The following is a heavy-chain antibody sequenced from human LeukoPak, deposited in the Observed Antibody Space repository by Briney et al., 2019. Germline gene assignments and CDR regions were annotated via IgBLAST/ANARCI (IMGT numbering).Heavy chain of an antibody. CDR1: GGSFSGYY. J-gene: IGHJ4*02. V-gene: IGHV4-34*01. CDR2: INHSGST. D-gene: IGHD3-9*01. CDR3: ARVKVLRYFDWVRPSYYFDY. Sequence: SETLSLTCAVYGGSFSGYYWSWIRQPPGKGLEWIGEINHSGSTNYNPSLKSRVTISVDTSKNQFSLKLSSVTAADTAVYYCARVKVLRYFDWVRPSYYFDYWDQGTLVTVSS.